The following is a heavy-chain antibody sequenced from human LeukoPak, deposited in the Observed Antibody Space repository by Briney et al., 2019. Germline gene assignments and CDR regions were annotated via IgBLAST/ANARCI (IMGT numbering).Heavy chain of an antibody. CDR2: ITNSGNSK. D-gene: IGHD3-22*01. CDR1: GFTFSDYY. V-gene: IGHV3-11*06. CDR3: ARTKSSGYLTFYQ. J-gene: IGHJ4*02. Sequence: PGGSLRLSCAASGFTFSDYYMSWVRQAPGKGLEWVSYITNSGNSKSYADSVKGRFTISRDNTKNSLYLQMNGLRAEDTAVYYCARTKSSGYLTFYQRGQGILVTVSS.